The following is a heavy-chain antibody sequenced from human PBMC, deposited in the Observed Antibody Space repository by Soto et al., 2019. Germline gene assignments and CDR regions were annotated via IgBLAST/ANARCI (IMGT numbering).Heavy chain of an antibody. V-gene: IGHV4-34*01. D-gene: IGHD3-3*01. Sequence: SEALSVTSAVYGGSFRGYYCSWIRQPPGKGLEEIGEINHSGSTNYNPSLKSRVTISVDTSKNQFSLKLSSVTAADTAVYYCARGRPKADFWSGSPALYYGMDVWGQGTTVTVSS. CDR2: INHSGST. CDR3: ARGRPKADFWSGSPALYYGMDV. J-gene: IGHJ6*02. CDR1: GGSFRGYY.